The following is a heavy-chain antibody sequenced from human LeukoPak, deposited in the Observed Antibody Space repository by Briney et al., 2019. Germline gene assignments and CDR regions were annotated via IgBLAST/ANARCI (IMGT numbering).Heavy chain of an antibody. CDR1: GFTFSSYW. Sequence: PGGSLRLSCAASGFTFSSYWMSWVRQAPGKGLEWVANIEQDGSEKYYVDSVKGRFIISRDNAKKTLYLQMNSLRGDDTAVYYCARVYWSGYSSRYYYGMDVWARGPRSPSP. V-gene: IGHV3-7*01. D-gene: IGHD3-3*01. CDR3: ARVYWSGYSSRYYYGMDV. CDR2: IEQDGSEK. J-gene: IGHJ6*02.